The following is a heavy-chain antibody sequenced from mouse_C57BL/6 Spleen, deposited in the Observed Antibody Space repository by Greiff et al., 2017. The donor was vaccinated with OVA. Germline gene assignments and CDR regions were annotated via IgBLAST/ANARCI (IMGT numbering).Heavy chain of an antibody. CDR3: ARDFAY. J-gene: IGHJ3*01. CDR1: GYTFTDYY. Sequence: VQLQQSGAELVRPGASVKLSCKASGYTFTDYYINWVKQRPGQGLEWIARIYPGSGNTYYNEKFKGKATLTAGKSSSTAYMQLSSLTSEDSAVYFCARDFAYWGQGTLVTVSA. CDR2: IYPGSGNT. V-gene: IGHV1-76*01.